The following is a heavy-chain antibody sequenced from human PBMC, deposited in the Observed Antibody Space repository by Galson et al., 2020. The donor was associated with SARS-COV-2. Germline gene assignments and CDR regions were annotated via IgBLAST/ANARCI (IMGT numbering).Heavy chain of an antibody. V-gene: IGHV3-48*04. Sequence: GGSLRLSCAASGFTFSSYTMNWVRQAPVKGLELVAYIRSSSGTIYYADSVKGRFTISRDNAKDSLYLQLNSLRVEDTAVYYCARERLEYWGQGTLVTGSS. D-gene: IGHD1-1*01. CDR3: ARERLEY. J-gene: IGHJ4*02. CDR2: IRSSSGTI. CDR1: GFTFSSYT.